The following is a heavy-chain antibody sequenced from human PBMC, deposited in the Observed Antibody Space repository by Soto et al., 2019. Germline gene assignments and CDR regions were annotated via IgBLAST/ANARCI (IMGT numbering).Heavy chain of an antibody. J-gene: IGHJ3*02. CDR3: ARGSDECSFDS. D-gene: IGHD3-10*01. Sequence: QVQLVESGGGLVKPGGSLRLSCAASGFTFSDNYMSWIRQAPGKGLQWVSYISRGANTIYYADSVKGRFTISRDNAKNSLYLQMNSLRAEDTAVYYGARGSDECSFDSWGQGTMVTVSS. CDR2: ISRGANTI. V-gene: IGHV3-11*01. CDR1: GFTFSDNY.